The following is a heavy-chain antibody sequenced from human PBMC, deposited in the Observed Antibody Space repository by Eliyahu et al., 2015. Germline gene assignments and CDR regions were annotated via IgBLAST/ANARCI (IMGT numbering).Heavy chain of an antibody. CDR3: AKDWATSNIAEYFEH. Sequence: QVQLVEAGGGEVQPGRSLRLSCAASGFICGSYGMHWVRQAPGKGLEWVALISYNGREKFYADSVKGRFTISRDNSENTLFLQMNSLRVEDTAVYYCAKDWATSNIAEYFEHWGQGTLVSVSS. CDR2: ISYNGREK. D-gene: IGHD2/OR15-2a*01. V-gene: IGHV3-30*18. CDR1: GFICGSYG. J-gene: IGHJ1*01.